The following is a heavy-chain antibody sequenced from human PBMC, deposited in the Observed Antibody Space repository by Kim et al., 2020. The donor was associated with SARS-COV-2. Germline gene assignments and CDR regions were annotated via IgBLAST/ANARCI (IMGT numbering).Heavy chain of an antibody. Sequence: GGSLRLSCAASGFTFSDYYISWIRQAPGKGLEWVSYISSSSSYTNYADSVKGRFTISRDNAKNSLYLQMNSLRAEDTAVYYCARDSPLPSYYYDSSGYDYWGQGTLVTVSS. D-gene: IGHD3-22*01. V-gene: IGHV3-11*05. CDR3: ARDSPLPSYYYDSSGYDY. J-gene: IGHJ4*02. CDR2: ISSSSSYT. CDR1: GFTFSDYY.